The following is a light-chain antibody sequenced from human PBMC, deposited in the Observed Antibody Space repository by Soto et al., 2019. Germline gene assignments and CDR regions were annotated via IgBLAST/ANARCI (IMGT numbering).Light chain of an antibody. CDR1: QSVSSSY. Sequence: EMVLTQSPGTLSLSPGERATLSCRASQSVSSSYLAWYQQKPGQAPRPLIYGATNRATEIPDRFSGSGSGTNFALTISRLETEDLAEYYCQQYGSSPTFGQGTRLEIK. J-gene: IGKJ5*01. V-gene: IGKV3-20*01. CDR3: QQYGSSPT. CDR2: GAT.